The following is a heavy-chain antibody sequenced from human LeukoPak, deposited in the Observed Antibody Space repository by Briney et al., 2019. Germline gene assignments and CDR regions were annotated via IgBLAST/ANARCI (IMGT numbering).Heavy chain of an antibody. CDR3: ARDPRNVGLAP. CDR1: GFTFSTYW. CDR2: VNGDGSST. J-gene: IGHJ5*02. Sequence: GGSLRLSCAASGFTFSTYWMHWVRQAPGKGLVWVSRVNGDGSSTNYADSVKGRFTISRDNVKNTLYLQMNSLRVEDTAVYYCARDPRNVGLAPWGQGTLVTVSS. D-gene: IGHD2-15*01. V-gene: IGHV3-74*01.